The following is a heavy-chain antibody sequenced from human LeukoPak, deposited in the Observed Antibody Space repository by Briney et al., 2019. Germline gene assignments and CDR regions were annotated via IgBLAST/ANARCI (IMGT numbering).Heavy chain of an antibody. J-gene: IGHJ5*02. V-gene: IGHV3-21*01. Sequence: GGSLRLSCAASGFTFSSYSMNWVRQAPGKGREWVSSISSSSSYIYYADSVKGRFTISRDNAKNSLYLQMNSLRADDTAVYYYARDIGAAADWFDPWGQGTLVTVSS. CDR3: ARDIGAAADWFDP. CDR2: ISSSSSYI. D-gene: IGHD6-13*01. CDR1: GFTFSSYS.